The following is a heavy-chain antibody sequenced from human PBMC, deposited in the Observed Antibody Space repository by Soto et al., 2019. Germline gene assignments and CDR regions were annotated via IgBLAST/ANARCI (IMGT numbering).Heavy chain of an antibody. CDR1: GFTFSSYA. Sequence: QVQLVESGGGVVQPGRSLRLSCAASGFTFSSYAMHWVRQAPGKGLEWVAVISYDGSNKYYADSVKGRFTISRDNSKNTLYLQMNSLRAEDTAVYYCVRVRGRGTYHFDYWGQGTLVTVSS. V-gene: IGHV3-30-3*01. CDR2: ISYDGSNK. J-gene: IGHJ4*02. CDR3: VRVRGRGTYHFDY. D-gene: IGHD3-10*01.